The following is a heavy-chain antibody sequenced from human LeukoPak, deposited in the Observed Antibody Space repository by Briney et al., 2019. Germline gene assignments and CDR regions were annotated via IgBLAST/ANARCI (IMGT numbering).Heavy chain of an antibody. J-gene: IGHJ1*01. Sequence: PSETLSLTCTVSGGSISSYYWSWTRQPPGKGLEWIGYIYYSGSTNYNPSLKSRVTTSVDTSKNQFSLKLSSVTAADTAVYYCARVVAGTGYFQHWGQGTLVTVSS. CDR2: IYYSGST. V-gene: IGHV4-59*01. CDR3: ARVVAGTGYFQH. CDR1: GGSISSYY. D-gene: IGHD6-19*01.